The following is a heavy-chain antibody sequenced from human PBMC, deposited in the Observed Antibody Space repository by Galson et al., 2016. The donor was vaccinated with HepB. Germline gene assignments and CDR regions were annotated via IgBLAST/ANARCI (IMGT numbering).Heavy chain of an antibody. CDR1: GFSLSTIGVG. CDR2: IYWDDDK. D-gene: IGHD3-10*01. V-gene: IGHV2-5*02. CDR3: TRQTSNNYGSLAFDY. Sequence: PALVKPTQTLTLTCTFSGFSLSTIGVGVGWIRQPPGKALEWLTLIYWDDDKTYSPSLRSRLTITRDTSENQVVLTMTNMDPVDTATYYCTRQTSNNYGSLAFDYWGQGILVTVSS. J-gene: IGHJ4*02.